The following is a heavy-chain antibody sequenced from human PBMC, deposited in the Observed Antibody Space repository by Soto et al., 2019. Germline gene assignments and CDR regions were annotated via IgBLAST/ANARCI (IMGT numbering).Heavy chain of an antibody. CDR2: IDWDDEDDDT. V-gene: IGHV2-70*01. J-gene: IGHJ4*02. D-gene: IGHD3-22*01. Sequence: SGPTLANPTQTLTLTCTFSGFSLRSSGIYVSWIRQPQGKARGWLALIDWDDEDDDTYYNSSLKTRLTISKDNSQNQVVLTMTNMDRVDTATYYCARYYYDTSGYDYWGQGILVTVSS. CDR1: GFSLRSSGIY. CDR3: ARYYYDTSGYDY.